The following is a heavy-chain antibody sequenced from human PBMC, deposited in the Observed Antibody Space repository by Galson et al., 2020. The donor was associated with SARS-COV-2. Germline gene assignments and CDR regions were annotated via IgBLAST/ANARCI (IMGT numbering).Heavy chain of an antibody. Sequence: TGGSLRLSCAASGFSVNNNYMAWVRQAPGKGLEWVSIIFRGGRGYYADSVKGRFTISRHNSMNTLFLQMNSLRSEDTAVYYCARDGTAMVTNGFDIWGQGTMVTVSS. D-gene: IGHD5-18*01. CDR1: GFSVNNNY. CDR3: ARDGTAMVTNGFDI. CDR2: IFRGGRG. V-gene: IGHV3-53*04. J-gene: IGHJ3*02.